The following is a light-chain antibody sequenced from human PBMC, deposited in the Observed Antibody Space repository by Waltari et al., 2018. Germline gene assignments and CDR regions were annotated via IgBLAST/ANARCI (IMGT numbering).Light chain of an antibody. CDR3: QKYNSAPRT. CDR1: QGISNY. Sequence: DIQMTKSPSSLSASVGARVPLTCRASQGISNYLAWYQQKPGKVPKLLIYAASTLQSGVPSRFSGSGSGTDFTLTISSLQPEDVATYYCQKYNSAPRTFGQGTKVEIK. V-gene: IGKV1-27*01. J-gene: IGKJ1*01. CDR2: AAS.